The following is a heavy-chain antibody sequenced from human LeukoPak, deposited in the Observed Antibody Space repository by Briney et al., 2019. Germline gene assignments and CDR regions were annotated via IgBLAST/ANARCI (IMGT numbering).Heavy chain of an antibody. D-gene: IGHD1-26*01. CDR3: ARARYSGSYIDY. Sequence: SETLSLTCAVYGGSFSGDYWSWIRQPPGKGPEWIGEINHSGSTNYNPSLKSRVTIAVDTSKNQFSLKLSSVTAADTAVYYXARARYSGSYIDYWGQGTLVTVSS. V-gene: IGHV4-34*01. CDR2: INHSGST. J-gene: IGHJ4*02. CDR1: GGSFSGDY.